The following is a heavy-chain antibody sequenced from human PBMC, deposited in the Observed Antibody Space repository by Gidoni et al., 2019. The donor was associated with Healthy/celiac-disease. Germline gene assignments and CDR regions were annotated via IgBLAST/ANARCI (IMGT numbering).Heavy chain of an antibody. CDR3: ARDLPREHLVPGAFDI. D-gene: IGHD6-13*01. CDR1: GFTFSSYA. CDR2: ISYDGSNK. J-gene: IGHJ3*02. Sequence: QVQLVESGGGVVQTGRSLRLPCPASGFTFSSYAMPWVRQAPGKGLEWVAVISYDGSNKYYADSVKGRFTISRDNSKNTLYLQMNSLRAEDTAVYYCARDLPREHLVPGAFDIWGQGTMVTVSS. V-gene: IGHV3-30-3*01.